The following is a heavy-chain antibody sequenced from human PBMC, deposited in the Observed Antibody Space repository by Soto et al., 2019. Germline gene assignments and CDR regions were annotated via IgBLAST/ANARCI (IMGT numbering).Heavy chain of an antibody. CDR1: GFTFSSYG. D-gene: IGHD6-13*01. CDR3: ARSVGYSSSWYSHRYDY. V-gene: IGHV3-33*01. J-gene: IGHJ4*02. CDR2: IWYDGSNK. Sequence: GGSLRLSCAASGFTFSSYGMHWVRQAPGKGLEWVAVIWYDGSNKYYADSVKGRFTISRDNSKNTLYLQMNSLRAEDTAVYYCARSVGYSSSWYSHRYDYWGQGTLVTVSS.